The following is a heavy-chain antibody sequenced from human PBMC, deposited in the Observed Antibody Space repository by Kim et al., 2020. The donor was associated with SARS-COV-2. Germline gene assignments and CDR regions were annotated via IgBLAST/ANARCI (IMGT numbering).Heavy chain of an antibody. CDR3: ARAKNYYDILTGYRPHGMDV. CDR1: GGSISSYY. Sequence: SETLSLTCTVSGGSISSYYWSWIRQPPGKGLEWIGYIYYSGSTNYNPSLKSRVTISVDTSKNQFSLKLSSVTAADTAVYYCARAKNYYDILTGYRPHGMDVWGQGTTVTVSS. CDR2: IYYSGST. V-gene: IGHV4-59*01. D-gene: IGHD3-9*01. J-gene: IGHJ6*02.